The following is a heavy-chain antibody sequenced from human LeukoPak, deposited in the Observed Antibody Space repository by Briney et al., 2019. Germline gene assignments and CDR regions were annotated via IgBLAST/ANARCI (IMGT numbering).Heavy chain of an antibody. D-gene: IGHD3-22*01. CDR2: IYYSGST. J-gene: IGHJ3*02. V-gene: IGHV4-39*01. Sequence: SETLSLTCTVSGGSISSSSYYWGWIRQPPGKGLEWIGSIYYSGSTYYNPSLKSRVTISVDTSKNQFSLKLSSVTAAGTAVYYCARDYYYDSSGQRDAFDIWGQGTMVTVSS. CDR3: ARDYYYDSSGQRDAFDI. CDR1: GGSISSSSYY.